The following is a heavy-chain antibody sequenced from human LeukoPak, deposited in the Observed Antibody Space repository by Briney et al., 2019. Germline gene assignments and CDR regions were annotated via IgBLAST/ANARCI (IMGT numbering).Heavy chain of an antibody. J-gene: IGHJ4*02. CDR1: GFTFSSYG. V-gene: IGHV3-30*18. CDR2: ISYDGSNK. CDR3: AKGRNPDY. Sequence: GGSLRLFCAASGFTFSSYGMHWVRQAPGKGLEWVAVISYDGSNKYYADSVKGRFTISRDNSKNTLYLQMNSLRAEDTAVYYCAKGRNPDYWGQGTLVTVSS.